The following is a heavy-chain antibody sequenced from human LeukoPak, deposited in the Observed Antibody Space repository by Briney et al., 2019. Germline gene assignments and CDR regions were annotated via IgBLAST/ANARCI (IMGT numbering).Heavy chain of an antibody. CDR3: AKNNGGSWGYFDY. V-gene: IGHV3-30*18. CDR1: GFTFSSYG. D-gene: IGHD1/OR15-1a*01. J-gene: IGHJ4*02. CDR2: ISYDGSNK. Sequence: GGSLRLSCAASGFTFSSYGMHWVRQAPGKGLEWVAVISYDGSNKYYADSVKGRFTISRDNSKNTLYLQMNSLRAEDTAVYYCAKNNGGSWGYFDYWGQGTLVTASS.